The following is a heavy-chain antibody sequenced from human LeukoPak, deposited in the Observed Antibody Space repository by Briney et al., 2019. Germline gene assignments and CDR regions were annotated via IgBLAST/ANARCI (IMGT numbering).Heavy chain of an antibody. V-gene: IGHV3-53*01. CDR3: AREMYSGMYNDAFDI. D-gene: IGHD1-26*01. Sequence: GGSLRLSCTASGFTVSSDYMSWVRQAPGKGLEWVSVIRSDGSTNHADSVKGRFTISRDNSKNTLYLQMNNLRAEDTAMYYCAREMYSGMYNDAFDIWGQGTKVTVSS. CDR2: IRSDGST. CDR1: GFTVSSDY. J-gene: IGHJ3*02.